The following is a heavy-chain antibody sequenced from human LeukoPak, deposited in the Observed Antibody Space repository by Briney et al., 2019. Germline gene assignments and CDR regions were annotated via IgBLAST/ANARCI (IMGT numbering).Heavy chain of an antibody. CDR3: AKVLLGYYYDSSGYYNYMDV. Sequence: GGSLRLSCAASGFTFSSYWMSWVRQAPGKGLEWVAFIRYDGSNKYYADSVKGRFTISRDNSKNTLYLQMNSLRAEDTAVYYCAKVLLGYYYDSSGYYNYMDVWGKGTTVTVSS. CDR2: IRYDGSNK. CDR1: GFTFSSYW. V-gene: IGHV3-30*02. J-gene: IGHJ6*03. D-gene: IGHD3-22*01.